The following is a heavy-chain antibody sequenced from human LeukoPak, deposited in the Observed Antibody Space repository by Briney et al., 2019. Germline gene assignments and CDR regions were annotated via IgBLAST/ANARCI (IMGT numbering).Heavy chain of an antibody. Sequence: GGSLRLSCAASGFTFSSYWMSWVRQAPGKGLEWVANIKQDGSEKYYVDSVKGRFTISRDNAKNSLYLQMNSLRAEDTTVYYCAREGASPIFGVVIPSFYYYYGMDVWGQGTTVTVSS. V-gene: IGHV3-7*01. D-gene: IGHD3-3*01. CDR2: IKQDGSEK. CDR1: GFTFSSYW. J-gene: IGHJ6*02. CDR3: AREGASPIFGVVIPSFYYYYGMDV.